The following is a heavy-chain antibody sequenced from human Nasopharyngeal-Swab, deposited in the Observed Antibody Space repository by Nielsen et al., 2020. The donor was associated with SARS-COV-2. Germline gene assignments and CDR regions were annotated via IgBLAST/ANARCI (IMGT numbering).Heavy chain of an antibody. CDR1: GFTFSSYG. D-gene: IGHD2-8*01. CDR2: ISYDGSNK. J-gene: IGHJ4*02. CDR3: AKDFRPVLMVYAIPGY. V-gene: IGHV3-30*18. Sequence: GESLKISCTASGFTFSSYGMHWVRKAPGKGLEWEAVISYDGSNKYYADSVKGRFTISRDNSKNTLYLQMNSLRAEDTAVYYCAKDFRPVLMVYAIPGYWGQGTLVTVSS.